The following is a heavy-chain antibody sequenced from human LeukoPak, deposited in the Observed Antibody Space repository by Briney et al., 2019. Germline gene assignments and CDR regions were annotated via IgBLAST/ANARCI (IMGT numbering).Heavy chain of an antibody. CDR1: GFTFADYG. V-gene: IGHV3-20*04. Sequence: GGSLRLSCTASGFTFADYGMSWVRQAPGKGLEWVSGINWNGGSTGYADSVKGRFTISRGNAKNSLYLQMNSLRAEDTALYYCARSRRLDCSSTSCYILYYYYYMDVWGKGTTVTVSS. D-gene: IGHD2-2*02. CDR3: ARSRRLDCSSTSCYILYYYYYMDV. CDR2: INWNGGST. J-gene: IGHJ6*03.